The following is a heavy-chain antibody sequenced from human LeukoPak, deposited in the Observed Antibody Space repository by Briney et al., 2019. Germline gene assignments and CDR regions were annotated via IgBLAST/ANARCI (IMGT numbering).Heavy chain of an antibody. J-gene: IGHJ6*03. D-gene: IGHD3-10*01. CDR1: GFTFSSYG. CDR3: ARDSRLLWFGEFQYYYYYYMDV. CDR2: TRYDGSNK. V-gene: IGHV3-30*02. Sequence: PGGSLRLSCAASGFTFSSYGMHWVRQAPGKGLEWVAFTRYDGSNKYYADSVKGRITISRDNSKNTLYLQMNSLRPEDTAVYYCARDSRLLWFGEFQYYYYYYMDVWGKGTTVTVSS.